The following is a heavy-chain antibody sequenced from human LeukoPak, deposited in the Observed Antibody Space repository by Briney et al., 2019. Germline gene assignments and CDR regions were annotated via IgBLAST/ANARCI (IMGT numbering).Heavy chain of an antibody. D-gene: IGHD5-12*01. J-gene: IGHJ6*02. CDR2: INTNTGNP. V-gene: IGHV7-4-1*02. CDR3: AREGGGYDPRNYYYYGMDV. Sequence: ASVKVTCKASGYTFTSYDINWVRQATGQGLEWMGWINTNTGNPTYAQGFTGRFVFSLDTSVSTAYLQISSLKAEDTAVYYCAREGGGYDPRNYYYYGMDVWGQGTTVTVSS. CDR1: GYTFTSYD.